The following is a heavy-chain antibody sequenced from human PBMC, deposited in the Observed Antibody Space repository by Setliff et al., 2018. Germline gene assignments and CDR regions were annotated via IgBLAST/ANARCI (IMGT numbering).Heavy chain of an antibody. V-gene: IGHV4-30-4*08. J-gene: IGHJ5*02. CDR1: GGSISSGDYY. D-gene: IGHD1-26*01. CDR3: ARVMGGSYGFSWFDP. CDR2: IYYSGST. Sequence: TLSLTCTVSGGSISSGDYYWGWIRQPPGKGLEWIGYIYYSGSTYYNPSLKSRVTISVDTSKNQFSLKLSSVTAADTAVYYCARVMGGSYGFSWFDPWGQGTLVTVSS.